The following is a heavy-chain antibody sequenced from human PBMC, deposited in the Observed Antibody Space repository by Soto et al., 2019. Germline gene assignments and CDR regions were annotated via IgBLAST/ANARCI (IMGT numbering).Heavy chain of an antibody. J-gene: IGHJ3*02. CDR1: GFTFSAYS. CDR2: IAYDGNNK. Sequence: PGASLRLSCAASGFTFSAYSLPSVRQAPGTGLQWVALIAYDGNNKDFAASVNGRFSISRDNSRNTLYLQLNSLRLEDTAMYYRARDGSPYGEPHDALDIWPQETLPTVSS. V-gene: IGHV3-30-3*01. CDR3: ARDGSPYGEPHDALDI. D-gene: IGHD4-17*01.